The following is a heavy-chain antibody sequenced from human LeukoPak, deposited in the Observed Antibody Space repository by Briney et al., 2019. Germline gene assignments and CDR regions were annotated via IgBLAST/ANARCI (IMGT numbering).Heavy chain of an antibody. D-gene: IGHD3-16*02. V-gene: IGHV3-33*01. CDR2: IWYNGNTK. CDR3: VSADIWGNYRTDS. Sequence: GRSLRLSCAASGFNLRSHGMHWVRQAPGKGLEWLAVIWYNGNTKYYADSVKGRFTVSRDDSQNTLHLQMDSLRAEDTAVYYCVSADIWGNYRTDSWGHGALVVVSS. J-gene: IGHJ5*01. CDR1: GFNLRSHG.